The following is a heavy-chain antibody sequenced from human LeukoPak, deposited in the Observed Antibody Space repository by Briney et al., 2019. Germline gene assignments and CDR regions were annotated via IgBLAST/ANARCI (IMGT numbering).Heavy chain of an antibody. D-gene: IGHD1-26*01. J-gene: IGHJ4*02. CDR1: GYTFTSYA. CDR2: INAGNGNT. V-gene: IGHV1-3*01. Sequence: GASVKVSCKASGYTFTSYAMHWVRQAPGQRLEWMGWINAGNGNTKYSQKFQGRVTITRDTSASTAYMELSSLRSEDTAVYYCARVVSPYSGSYLGFDYWGQGTLVTVSS. CDR3: ARVVSPYSGSYLGFDY.